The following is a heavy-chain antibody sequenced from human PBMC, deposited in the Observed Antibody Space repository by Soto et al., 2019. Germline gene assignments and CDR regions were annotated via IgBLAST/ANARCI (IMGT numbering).Heavy chain of an antibody. V-gene: IGHV6-1*01. CDR1: GDSVSSNSAA. CDR2: TYYRSKWYN. Sequence: PSQTLSLTCAISGDSVSSNSAAWNWIRQSPSGGLEWLGRTYYRSKWYNDYAVSVKSRITINPDTSKNQFSLQLNSVTPEDTAVYYCARERVPGWLRTYYYYYGMDVWGQGTTVTVSS. CDR3: ARERVPGWLRTYYYYYGMDV. J-gene: IGHJ6*02. D-gene: IGHD5-12*01.